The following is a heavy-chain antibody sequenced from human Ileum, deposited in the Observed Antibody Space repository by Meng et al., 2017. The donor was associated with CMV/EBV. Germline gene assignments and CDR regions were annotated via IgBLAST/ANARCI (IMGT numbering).Heavy chain of an antibody. V-gene: IGHV1-2*02. CDR3: VRGYKIAGAPTAFDP. CDR2: INPYNGET. CDR1: EYTFIDYY. J-gene: IGHJ5*02. Sequence: ASVKVSCKAYEYTFIDYYIDWVRQAPGQGLEWMASINPYNGETYYLQKFQGRVTLTRDTSIATVYLELTSLTFDDTAIYYCVRGYKIAGAPTAFDPWGQGTLVPSPQ. D-gene: IGHD5-18*01.